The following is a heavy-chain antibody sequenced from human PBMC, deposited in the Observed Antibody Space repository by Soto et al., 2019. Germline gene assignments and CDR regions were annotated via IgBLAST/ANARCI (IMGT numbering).Heavy chain of an antibody. CDR1: GYSFTSYW. V-gene: IGHV5-51*01. CDR2: IYPGDSDT. J-gene: IGHJ3*02. Sequence: PGESLKISCKGSGYSFTSYWIGWVRQMPGKGLEWMGIIYPGDSDTRYSPSFQGQVTISADKSISTAYLQWSSLKASDTAMYYCARLGLRYFDWLPSALKRGAFDIWGQGTMVTVSS. CDR3: ARLGLRYFDWLPSALKRGAFDI. D-gene: IGHD3-9*01.